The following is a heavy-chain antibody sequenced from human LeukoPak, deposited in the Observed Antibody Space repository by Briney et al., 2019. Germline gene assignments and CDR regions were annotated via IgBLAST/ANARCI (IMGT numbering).Heavy chain of an antibody. CDR2: ISSRGTTT. Sequence: GGSLRLSCLASGFTFRDYYTTWIRQAPGKGLEWVSFISSRGTTTDYADSVKGRFTISRDNANSTLFLQMNSLRAEDTAVYYCARDRGSNNYFDQWGQGTLVTVSS. CDR3: ARDRGSNNYFDQ. D-gene: IGHD2-2*01. V-gene: IGHV3-11*01. J-gene: IGHJ4*02. CDR1: GFTFRDYY.